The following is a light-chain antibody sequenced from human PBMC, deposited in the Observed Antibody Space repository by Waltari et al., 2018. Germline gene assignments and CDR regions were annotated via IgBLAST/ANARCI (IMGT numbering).Light chain of an antibody. CDR2: DVS. V-gene: IGLV2-14*03. Sequence: QSALTQPASVSGSPGQSITISCTGTSSDIGYYTYVSWYQQHPATAPKLMIYDVSKRPSGVSNRFSGPKSGNTASLTISGLQAEDEADYYCSSYTRGSTLAFGGGTKLTVL. CDR3: SSYTRGSTLA. CDR1: SSDIGYYTY. J-gene: IGLJ3*02.